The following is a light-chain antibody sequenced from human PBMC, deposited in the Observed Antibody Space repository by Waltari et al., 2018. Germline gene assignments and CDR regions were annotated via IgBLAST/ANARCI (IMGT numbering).Light chain of an antibody. V-gene: IGKV3-20*01. J-gene: IGKJ1*01. CDR3: QHYVRLPVT. Sequence: EIVLTQSPGTLSLSPGERATLSCRTSQSVGRTLAWYHQKPGQAPSLLIYGASIRATGIPDRFSGSGSGTDFSLTISRLEPEDFAVYYCQHYVRLPVTFGQGTKVEIK. CDR1: QSVGRT. CDR2: GAS.